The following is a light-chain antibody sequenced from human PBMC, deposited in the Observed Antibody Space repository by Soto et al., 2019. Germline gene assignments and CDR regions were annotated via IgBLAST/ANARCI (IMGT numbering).Light chain of an antibody. CDR1: QSVSRI. Sequence: EIVMTQSPATLSVSPGERTTLSCRASQSVSRILAWYQQKPGQAPRLLIYDASNRATGIPARFSGSGSGTDFTLTISSLEPEDFAVYYCQQRSNWPPDKYTFGQGTKLEI. CDR3: QQRSNWPPDKYT. V-gene: IGKV3-11*01. CDR2: DAS. J-gene: IGKJ2*01.